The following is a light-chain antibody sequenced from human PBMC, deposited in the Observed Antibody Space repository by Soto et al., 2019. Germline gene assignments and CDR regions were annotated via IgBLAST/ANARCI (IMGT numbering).Light chain of an antibody. CDR3: QQRTVWPPIT. J-gene: IGKJ5*01. V-gene: IGKV3-11*01. CDR2: DST. CDR1: QSIHTS. Sequence: VLTQSAATLSLSPGERATLSCRASQSIHTSLAWYQQKSGKPPRLVIYDSTLRANGVPDRFGGSRSGTEFTLTINSLEPEDFAVYYCQQRTVWPPITFGQGTRLAIK.